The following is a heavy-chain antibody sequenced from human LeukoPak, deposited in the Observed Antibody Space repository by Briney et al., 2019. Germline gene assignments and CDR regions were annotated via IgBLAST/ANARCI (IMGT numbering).Heavy chain of an antibody. Sequence: GGSLRLSCAASGFTFNKYTMSWVRQAPGKGLEWVSYISSSSSYKYYADSVKGRFTISRDNAKNSLYLQMNSLRAEDTAVYSCAELGITMIGGVWGKGTTVTISS. CDR3: AELGITMIGGV. J-gene: IGHJ6*04. D-gene: IGHD3-10*02. V-gene: IGHV3-21*01. CDR1: GFTFNKYT. CDR2: ISSSSSYK.